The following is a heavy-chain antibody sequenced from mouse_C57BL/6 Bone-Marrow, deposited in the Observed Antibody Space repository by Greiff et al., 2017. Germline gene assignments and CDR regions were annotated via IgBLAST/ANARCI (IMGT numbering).Heavy chain of an antibody. D-gene: IGHD1-1*01. CDR3: AREEVITTVVGDY. J-gene: IGHJ2*01. CDR2: INPNNGGT. V-gene: IGHV1-26*01. CDR1: GYTFTDYY. Sequence: VQLKQSGPELVKPGASVKISCKASGYTFTDYYMNWVKQSHGKSLEWIGDINPNNGGTSYNQKFKGKATLTVDKSSSTAYMELRSLTSEDSAVYYCAREEVITTVVGDYWDQGTTLTVSS.